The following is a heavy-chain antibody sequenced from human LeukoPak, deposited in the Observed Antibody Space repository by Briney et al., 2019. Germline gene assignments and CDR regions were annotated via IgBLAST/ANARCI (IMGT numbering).Heavy chain of an antibody. CDR2: IYSGGRT. CDR3: ARVRAAAAPYDAFDI. CDR1: GFTVSTNY. J-gene: IGHJ3*02. D-gene: IGHD6-13*01. V-gene: IGHV3-53*01. Sequence: GRCLRLSCAASGFTVSTNYMSWVLQAPGKGLEWVSVIYSGGRTYYADSVKGRFTISRDNSKNTLYLQMNSLRAEDTAVYYCARVRAAAAPYDAFDIWGQGTMVTVSS.